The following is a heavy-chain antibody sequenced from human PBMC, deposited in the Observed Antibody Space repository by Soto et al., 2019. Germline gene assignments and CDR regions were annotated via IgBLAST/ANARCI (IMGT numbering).Heavy chain of an antibody. V-gene: IGHV3-23*01. CDR1: GFTFSSYA. D-gene: IGHD2-15*01. Sequence: EVQLLESGGGLVQPGGSLRLSCAASGFTFSSYAMSWVRQAPGKGLEWVSAISGSGGSTYYADYVKGRFTISRDNSKNTLYLQMNSLRAEDTAVYDCAKRAYCSGGSCVDYWGQGTLVTVSS. CDR2: ISGSGGST. CDR3: AKRAYCSGGSCVDY. J-gene: IGHJ4*02.